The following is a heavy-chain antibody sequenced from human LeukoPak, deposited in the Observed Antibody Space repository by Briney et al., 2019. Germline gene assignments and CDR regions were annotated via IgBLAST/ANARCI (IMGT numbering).Heavy chain of an antibody. Sequence: SGPTLAKPTQTLTLNCTFSGFPLSTSGVGVGWIRQPPGKALEWLALIYWDDDKRYSPSLKSRLTITKANSKNQVVLTMTNMDPVDTATYYCAHGRWEFDYWGQGTLVTVSS. V-gene: IGHV2-5*02. CDR3: AHGRWEFDY. D-gene: IGHD1-26*01. CDR1: GFPLSTSGVG. CDR2: IYWDDDK. J-gene: IGHJ4*02.